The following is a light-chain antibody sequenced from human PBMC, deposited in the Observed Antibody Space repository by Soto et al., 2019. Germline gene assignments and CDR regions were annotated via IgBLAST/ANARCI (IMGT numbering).Light chain of an antibody. CDR2: DAS. CDR1: QSVNNY. J-gene: IGKJ5*01. CDR3: QQRSNWPPIT. V-gene: IGKV3-11*01. Sequence: ILLTQSPATLSLYPGERATLSCRASQSVNNYLAWYQHKPGQAPRLLIYDASNRATGIPARFSGSGSGTDFTLTISSLEPEDFAVYYCQQRSNWPPITFGQGTRLAIK.